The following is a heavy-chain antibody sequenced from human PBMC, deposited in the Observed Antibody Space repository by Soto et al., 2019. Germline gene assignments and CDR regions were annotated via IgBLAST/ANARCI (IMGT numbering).Heavy chain of an antibody. J-gene: IGHJ6*02. D-gene: IGHD1-26*01. Sequence: QVQLVQSGAEEKKPGSLVKVSCKASGDTFSRYSIIWVRQAPGQGLEWMGGIFAGFGTATYAQKFHGRVLIIADESTTTAYMELTSLTYEDTAVYYCAVGASAAAAWYSHGMDVWGQGTTVTVSS. CDR2: IFAGFGTA. CDR3: AVGASAAAAWYSHGMDV. V-gene: IGHV1-69*12. CDR1: GDTFSRYS.